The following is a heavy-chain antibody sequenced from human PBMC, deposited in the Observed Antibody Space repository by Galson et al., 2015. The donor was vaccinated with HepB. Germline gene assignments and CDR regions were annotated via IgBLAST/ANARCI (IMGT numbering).Heavy chain of an antibody. Sequence: SLRLSCAASGFTFGSYSMNWVRQAPGKGLEWVSLISSSSSYIYYADSVEGRFTISRDNANNSLYLQMNSLRAEDTAVYYYARDLGFFDWLLVDAFDIWGQGTMVTVSS. CDR1: GFTFGSYS. V-gene: IGHV3-21*01. J-gene: IGHJ3*02. CDR2: ISSSSSYI. D-gene: IGHD3-9*01. CDR3: ARDLGFFDWLLVDAFDI.